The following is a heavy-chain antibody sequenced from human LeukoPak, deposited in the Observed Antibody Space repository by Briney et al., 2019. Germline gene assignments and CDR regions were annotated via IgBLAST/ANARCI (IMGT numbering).Heavy chain of an antibody. CDR1: GGSISSGGYS. J-gene: IGHJ4*02. Sequence: SETLSLTCAVSGGSISSGGYSWSWIRQPPGKGLEWIGYIYHSGSTYYNPSLKSRVTISVDRSKNQFSLKLSSVTAADTAVYYCAGRLWFGELYFDYWGQGTPVTVSS. CDR3: AGRLWFGELYFDY. D-gene: IGHD3-10*01. V-gene: IGHV4-30-2*01. CDR2: IYHSGST.